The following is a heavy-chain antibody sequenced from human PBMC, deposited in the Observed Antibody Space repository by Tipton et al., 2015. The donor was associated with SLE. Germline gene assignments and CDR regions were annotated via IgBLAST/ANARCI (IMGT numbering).Heavy chain of an antibody. V-gene: IGHV3-66*01. J-gene: IGHJ4*02. Sequence: LSLTCAVSGGSFSGYFWTWIRQSPGKGLEWVSLIYSGGNTFYADSVKGRFTISRDNSKNMLYLQMNSLRAEDTAVYYCTDNDYWGQGTLVTVSS. CDR2: IYSGGNT. D-gene: IGHD1-1*01. CDR3: TDNDY. CDR1: GGSFSGYF.